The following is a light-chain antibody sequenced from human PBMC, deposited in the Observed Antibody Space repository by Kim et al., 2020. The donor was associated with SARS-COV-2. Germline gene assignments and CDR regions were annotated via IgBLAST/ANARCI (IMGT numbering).Light chain of an antibody. CDR1: KLGDKY. J-gene: IGLJ2*01. CDR2: QDT. Sequence: VSLSPGHTATITCSGDKLGDKYASWYQQKPGQSPVLFIYQDTKRPSRIPERFSGSTSGNTATLTISGTQAMDEADYYCQAWDRSPVFGGGTQLTVL. V-gene: IGLV3-1*01. CDR3: QAWDRSPV.